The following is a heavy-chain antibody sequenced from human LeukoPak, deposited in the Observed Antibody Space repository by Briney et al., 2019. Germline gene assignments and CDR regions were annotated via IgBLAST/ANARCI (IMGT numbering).Heavy chain of an antibody. CDR2: IGNDGRNK. J-gene: IGHJ6*04. CDR3: AELGITMIGGV. V-gene: IGHV3-30*02. D-gene: IGHD3-10*02. Sequence: GGSLRLSCAATGFTFSNFAMHWVRQAPGRGLEWVTFIGNDGRNKKYADSVKGRFTISRDNAKNSLYLQMNSLRAEDTAVYYCAELGITMIGGVWGKGTTVTISS. CDR1: GFTFSNFA.